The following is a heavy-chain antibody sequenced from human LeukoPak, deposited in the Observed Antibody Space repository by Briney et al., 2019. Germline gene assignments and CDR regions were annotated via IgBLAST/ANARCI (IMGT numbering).Heavy chain of an antibody. D-gene: IGHD1-26*01. CDR3: AHFKGGSFDF. CDR1: GGSISSYY. J-gene: IGHJ3*01. V-gene: IGHV4-59*05. Sequence: PSETLSLTCTVSGGSISSYYWSWIRQPPGKGLEWIGSIYYSGNTYYNPSLKSRVTISVDTSKNQFSLKLTSVTAADTAVYYCAHFKGGSFDFWGQGTMVTVSS. CDR2: IYYSGNT.